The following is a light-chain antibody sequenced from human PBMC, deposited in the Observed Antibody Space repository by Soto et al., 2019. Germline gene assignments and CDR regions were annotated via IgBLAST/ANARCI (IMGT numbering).Light chain of an antibody. J-gene: IGLJ1*01. V-gene: IGLV2-14*01. Sequence: QSALTQPASVSGSPGQSITISCTGTSSDVGGYNYVSWYQHHPGKAPKLMIFEVSNRPSGVSNRFSGSKSGNTASLTISRLQAEDEADYYCSSYTGSSTPYVFGTGTQLTVL. CDR3: SSYTGSSTPYV. CDR2: EVS. CDR1: SSDVGGYNY.